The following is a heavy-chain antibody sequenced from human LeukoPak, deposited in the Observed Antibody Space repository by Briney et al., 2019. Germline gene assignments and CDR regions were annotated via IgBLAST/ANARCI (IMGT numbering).Heavy chain of an antibody. CDR1: GYTFSIYG. V-gene: IGHV1-18*01. CDR2: ISAYNGNT. J-gene: IGHJ4*02. CDR3: ARQGYSGHSQGAADY. D-gene: IGHD4-23*01. Sequence: APLKVSCKASGYTFSIYGFSWVRQAPGQGLEWMGWISAYNGNTNYAQKFQGRVTITTDTSTSTAHMELRSLRSDDTAVYYCARQGYSGHSQGAADYWGQGTLVTVSS.